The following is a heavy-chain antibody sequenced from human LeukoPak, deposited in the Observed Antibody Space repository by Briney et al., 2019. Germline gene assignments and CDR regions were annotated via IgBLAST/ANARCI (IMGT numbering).Heavy chain of an antibody. CDR3: ARGRVWFGFFDL. CDR1: GASISRSSHY. Sequence: SETLSLTCTVSGASISRSSHYWGWIRQPPGKGPEWIGTISYSGNTYYDPSLKSRLTISVDTSENRFSLRLSSVTAADTAVYYCARGRVWFGFFDLWGRGTLLTVSA. J-gene: IGHJ2*01. CDR2: ISYSGNT. V-gene: IGHV4-39*02. D-gene: IGHD3-10*01.